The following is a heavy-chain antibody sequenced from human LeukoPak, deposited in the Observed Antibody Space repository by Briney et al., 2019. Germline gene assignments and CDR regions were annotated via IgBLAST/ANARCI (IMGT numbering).Heavy chain of an antibody. CDR3: AIIAVAGNFPFDY. CDR1: GFTFSSYG. J-gene: IGHJ4*02. Sequence: PGGSLRLSRAASGFTFSSYGMHWVRQAPGKGLEWVAVISYDGSNKYYADSVKGRFTISRDNSKNTLYLQMNSLRAEDTAVYYCAIIAVAGNFPFDYWGQGTLVTVSS. CDR2: ISYDGSNK. D-gene: IGHD6-19*01. V-gene: IGHV3-30*03.